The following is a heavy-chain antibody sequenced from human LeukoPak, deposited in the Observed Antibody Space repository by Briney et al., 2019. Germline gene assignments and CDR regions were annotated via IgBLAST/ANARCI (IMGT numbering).Heavy chain of an antibody. CDR2: ISDSGGRT. CDR3: AKRGVVIRVILVGFHKEAYYFDY. Sequence: GSLRLSCAVSGITLSNYGMSWVRQAPGKGLEWVAGISDSGGRTKYADSVKGRFTISRDNPKNTLYLQMNSLRAEDTAVYFCAKRGVVIRVILVGFHKEAYYFDYWGQGTLVTVSS. D-gene: IGHD3-22*01. J-gene: IGHJ4*02. V-gene: IGHV3-23*01. CDR1: GITLSNYG.